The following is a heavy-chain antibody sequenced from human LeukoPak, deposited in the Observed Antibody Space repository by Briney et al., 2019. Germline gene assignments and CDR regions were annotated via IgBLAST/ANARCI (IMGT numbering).Heavy chain of an antibody. CDR1: GYTFTGYY. D-gene: IGHD3-22*01. J-gene: IGHJ4*02. Sequence: ASVKVSCKASGYTFTGYYMHWVRQAPGQGLEWMGWIDPNSGGTNYAQKFQGRVTMTRDKSISTAYMALSRLRSDDTAVYYCAREEQHDSSGYYDGAVDYWGQGTLVTVSS. CDR3: AREEQHDSSGYYDGAVDY. V-gene: IGHV1-2*02. CDR2: IDPNSGGT.